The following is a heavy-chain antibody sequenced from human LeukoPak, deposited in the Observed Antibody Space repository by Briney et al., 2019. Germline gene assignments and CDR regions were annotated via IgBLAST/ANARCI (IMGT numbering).Heavy chain of an antibody. CDR2: ISAYNGNT. V-gene: IGHV1-18*04. CDR1: GYTFTGYY. CDR3: ARVLEDMMIVASPFDY. D-gene: IGHD3-22*01. J-gene: IGHJ4*02. Sequence: ASVKVSCKASGYTFTGYYMHWVRQAPGQGLEWMGWISAYNGNTNYAQKLQGRVTMTTDTSTSTAYMELRSLRSDDTAVYYCARVLEDMMIVASPFDYWGQGTLVTVSS.